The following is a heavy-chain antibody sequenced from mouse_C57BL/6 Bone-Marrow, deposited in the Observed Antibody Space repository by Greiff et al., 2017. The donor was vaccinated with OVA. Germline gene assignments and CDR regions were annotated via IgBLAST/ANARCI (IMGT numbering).Heavy chain of an antibody. CDR1: YTFTDYYM. J-gene: IGHJ2*01. Sequence: VHLVESGPELVKPGASVKMSCKASGYTFTDYYMHWVKQKPGKGLEWIGEIYPGSGNTYYNEKFKGKATLTADTSSSTAYMQLSSLTSEYSAAPLGLPPYFDYWGQGTTLTVSS. D-gene: IGHD2-2*01. CDR2: YPGSGNTY. V-gene: IGHV1-83*01. CDR3: PPYFDY.